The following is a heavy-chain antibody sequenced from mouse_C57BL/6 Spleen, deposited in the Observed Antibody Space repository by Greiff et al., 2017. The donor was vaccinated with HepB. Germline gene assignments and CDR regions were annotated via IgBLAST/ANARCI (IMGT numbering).Heavy chain of an antibody. Sequence: VQLQQSGPELVKPGASVKISCKASGYAFSSSWMNWVKQRPGKGLKWIGRIYPGDGDTNYNGKFKGKATLTADKSSSAAYMQLSSLTSEDSAVYFCARGRDGRSVFAYWGQGTLVTVSA. CDR1: GYAFSSSW. D-gene: IGHD1-1*01. CDR3: ARGRDGRSVFAY. CDR2: IYPGDGDT. J-gene: IGHJ3*01. V-gene: IGHV1-82*01.